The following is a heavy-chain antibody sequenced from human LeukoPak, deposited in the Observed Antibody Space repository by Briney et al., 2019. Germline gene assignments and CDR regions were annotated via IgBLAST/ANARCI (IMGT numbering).Heavy chain of an antibody. Sequence: ASVKVSCKASGYTFTSYGISWERQAPGQGLEWMGWISAYNGNTNYAQKLQGRVTMTTDTSTSTAYMELRSLRSDDTAVYYCARDSGGSIRYYYYGMDVWGKGTTVTVSS. CDR1: GYTFTSYG. CDR2: ISAYNGNT. V-gene: IGHV1-18*04. J-gene: IGHJ6*04. D-gene: IGHD3-9*01. CDR3: ARDSGGSIRYYYYGMDV.